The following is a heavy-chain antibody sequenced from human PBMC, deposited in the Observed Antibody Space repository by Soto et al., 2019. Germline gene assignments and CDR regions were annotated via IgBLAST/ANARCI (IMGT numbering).Heavy chain of an antibody. Sequence: QVQLVQSGAEVKKPGASVKVSCKASGYTFTSYGISWVRQAPGQGLEWMGWISAYNGNTNYAQKLQGRVTMTPDTSTSTAYMELRSLRSDDTAVYYCASERGYSGYVHGYYYMDVWGKGTTVTVSS. D-gene: IGHD5-12*01. V-gene: IGHV1-18*01. J-gene: IGHJ6*03. CDR2: ISAYNGNT. CDR3: ASERGYSGYVHGYYYMDV. CDR1: GYTFTSYG.